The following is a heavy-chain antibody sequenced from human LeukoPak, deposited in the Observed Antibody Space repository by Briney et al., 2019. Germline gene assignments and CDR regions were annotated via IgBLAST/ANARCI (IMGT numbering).Heavy chain of an antibody. J-gene: IGHJ4*02. CDR2: IYHSGST. D-gene: IGHD1-1*01. Sequence: SETLSLTCTVSGYSISSGYYWGWIRQPPGKGLEWIGSIYHSGSTYYNPSLKSRVTISVGTSKNQFSLKLSSVTAADTAVYYCARDSVQLERPFDYWGQGTLVTVSS. CDR1: GYSISSGYY. CDR3: ARDSVQLERPFDY. V-gene: IGHV4-38-2*02.